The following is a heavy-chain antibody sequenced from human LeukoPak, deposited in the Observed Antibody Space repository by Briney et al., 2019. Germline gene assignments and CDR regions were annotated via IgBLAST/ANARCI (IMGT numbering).Heavy chain of an antibody. CDR1: GYTFTSYA. CDR2: INAGNGNT. D-gene: IGHD6-19*01. V-gene: IGHV1-3*01. Sequence: GASVKVSRKASGYTFTSYAMHWVRQAPGQRLEWMGWINAGNGNTKYSQKFQGRVTITRDTSASTAYMELSSLRSEDTAVYYCARYGDIAVAGTSRAFGYWGQGTLVTVSS. J-gene: IGHJ4*02. CDR3: ARYGDIAVAGTSRAFGY.